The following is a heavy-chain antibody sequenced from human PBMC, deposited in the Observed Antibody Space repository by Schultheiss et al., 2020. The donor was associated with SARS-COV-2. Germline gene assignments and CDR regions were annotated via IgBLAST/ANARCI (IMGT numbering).Heavy chain of an antibody. CDR3: ARVPSDY. V-gene: IGHV4-34*01. CDR1: GGSFIGYY. Sequence: SETLSLTCAVYGGSFIGYYWSWIRQPPGKGLEWIGEINHSGSTNYNPSLKSRVTISVDTSKNQFSLKLSSVTAADTAVYYCARVPSDYWGQGTLVTVSS. CDR2: INHSGST. J-gene: IGHJ4*02.